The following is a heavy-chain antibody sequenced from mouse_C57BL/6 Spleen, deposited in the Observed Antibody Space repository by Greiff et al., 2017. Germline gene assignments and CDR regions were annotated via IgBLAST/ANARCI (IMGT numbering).Heavy chain of an antibody. CDR2: INPNYGTT. CDR3: ARHGSGYGFAY. D-gene: IGHD1-1*01. J-gene: IGHJ3*01. Sequence: VQLKQSGPELVKPGASVKISCKASGYSFTDYNMNWVKQSNGQGLEWIGGINPNYGTTSYNQKFKGKATLTVDQSSSTAYMQRSSPTDDDAAFYDSARHGSGYGFAYWGQGTLVTVSA. V-gene: IGHV1-39*01. CDR1: GYSFTDYN.